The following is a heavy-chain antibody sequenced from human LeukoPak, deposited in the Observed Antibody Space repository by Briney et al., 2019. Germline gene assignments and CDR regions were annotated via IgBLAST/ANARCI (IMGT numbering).Heavy chain of an antibody. J-gene: IGHJ4*02. Sequence: PGRSLRLSCAASGFTFSSYAMHWVRQAPGKGLEWVAVISYDGSNKYYADSVKGRFTISRDNSKNTLYLQMNSLRAEDTAVYYCAKMEGIGGIAARGGYYFDYWGQGTLVTVSS. CDR1: GFTFSSYA. V-gene: IGHV3-30-3*01. CDR2: ISYDGSNK. D-gene: IGHD6-6*01. CDR3: AKMEGIGGIAARGGYYFDY.